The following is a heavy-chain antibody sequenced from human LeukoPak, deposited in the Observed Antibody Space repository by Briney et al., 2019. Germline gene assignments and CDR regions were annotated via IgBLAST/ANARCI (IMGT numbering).Heavy chain of an antibody. CDR2: ISSSSSYI. D-gene: IGHD2-2*01. Sequence: GGSLRPSCAASGFTFSSYSMNWVRQAPGKGLEWVSSISSSSSYIYYADSVKGRFTISRDNAKNSLYLQMNSLRAEDTAVYYCARDDCSSTSCYDSVFDPWGQGTLVTVSS. CDR1: GFTFSSYS. CDR3: ARDDCSSTSCYDSVFDP. V-gene: IGHV3-21*01. J-gene: IGHJ5*02.